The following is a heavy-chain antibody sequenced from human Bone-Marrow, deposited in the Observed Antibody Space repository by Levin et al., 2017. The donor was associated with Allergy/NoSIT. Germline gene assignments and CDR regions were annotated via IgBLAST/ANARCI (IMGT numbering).Heavy chain of an antibody. Sequence: GGSLRLSCAASGFTFSSYAMSWVRQAPGKGLEWVSAISGSGGSTYYADSVKGRFTISRDNSKNTLYLQMNSLRAEDTAVYYCAKDHTKQQLVPVDYFDYWGQGTLVTVSS. CDR1: GFTFSSYA. J-gene: IGHJ4*02. V-gene: IGHV3-23*01. CDR2: ISGSGGST. D-gene: IGHD6-13*01. CDR3: AKDHTKQQLVPVDYFDY.